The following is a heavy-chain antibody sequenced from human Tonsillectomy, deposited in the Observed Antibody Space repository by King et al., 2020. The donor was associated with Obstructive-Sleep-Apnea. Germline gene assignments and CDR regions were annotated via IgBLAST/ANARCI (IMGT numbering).Heavy chain of an antibody. CDR2: IYYSGST. Sequence: QLQESGPGLVKPSETLSLTCTVSGGSISSYYWSWIRQPPGKGLEWIGYIYYSGSTNYNPSLKSRVTISVDTSKNQFSLKLSSVTAADTAVYYCARDSSQVPVAEEYYYYGMDVWGQGTTVTVSS. D-gene: IGHD6-19*01. J-gene: IGHJ6*02. CDR1: GGSISSYY. V-gene: IGHV4-59*01. CDR3: ARDSSQVPVAEEYYYYGMDV.